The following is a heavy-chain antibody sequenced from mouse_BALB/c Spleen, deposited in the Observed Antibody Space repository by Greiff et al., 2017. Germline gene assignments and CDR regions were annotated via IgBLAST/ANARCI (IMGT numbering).Heavy chain of an antibody. V-gene: IGHV3-1*02. CDR3: ARSGSSYWYFDV. CDR2: IHYSGST. J-gene: IGHJ1*01. D-gene: IGHD1-1*01. CDR1: GYSITSGYS. Sequence: EVQLQQSGPDLVKPSQSLSLTCTVTGYSITSGYSWNWIRQFPGNKLEWMGYIHYSGSTNYNPSLKSRISITRDTSKNQFFLQLNSVTTEDTATYYCARSGSSYWYFDVWGAGTTVTVSS.